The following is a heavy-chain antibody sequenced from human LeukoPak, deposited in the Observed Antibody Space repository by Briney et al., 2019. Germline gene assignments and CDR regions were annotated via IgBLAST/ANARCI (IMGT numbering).Heavy chain of an antibody. J-gene: IGHJ4*02. CDR3: AKAWTVTTRGGYFGY. D-gene: IGHD4-17*01. CDR2: ISGSGGST. Sequence: SGGSLRLSCAASGFTFSSYAMSWVRQAPGKGLEWVSAISGSGGSTYYADSVKGRFTISRDNSKNTLYLQMNSLRAEDTAVYYCAKAWTVTTRGGYFGYWGQGTLVTVSS. CDR1: GFTFSSYA. V-gene: IGHV3-23*01.